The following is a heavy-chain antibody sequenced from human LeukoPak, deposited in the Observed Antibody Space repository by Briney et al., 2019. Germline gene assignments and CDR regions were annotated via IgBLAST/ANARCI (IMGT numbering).Heavy chain of an antibody. J-gene: IGHJ4*02. CDR2: INTDTGNP. CDR3: ARAPLYYDFWSGFDY. CDR1: GYTFTSYA. V-gene: IGHV7-4-1*02. D-gene: IGHD3-3*01. Sequence: APVKVSCKASGYTFTSYAMNWVRQAPGQGREWMGWINTDTGNPTYAQGFTGRFVFSLDTSVSTAYLQISSLKAEDTAVYYCARAPLYYDFWSGFDYWGQGTLVTVSS.